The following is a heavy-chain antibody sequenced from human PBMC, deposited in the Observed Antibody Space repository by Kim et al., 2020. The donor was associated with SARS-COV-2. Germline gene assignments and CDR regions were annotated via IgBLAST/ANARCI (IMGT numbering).Heavy chain of an antibody. V-gene: IGHV4-59*01. CDR2: IYYSGST. Sequence: SETLSLTCTVSAGSISGYYWSWIRQPPGKGLEWIGYIYYSGSTNYNPSLKSRVTISVDTSKNQFSLKLSSVTAADTAVYYCARENWDRSGYYYFDYWGQGTLVSVSS. CDR1: AGSISGYY. D-gene: IGHD3-22*01. CDR3: ARENWDRSGYYYFDY. J-gene: IGHJ4*02.